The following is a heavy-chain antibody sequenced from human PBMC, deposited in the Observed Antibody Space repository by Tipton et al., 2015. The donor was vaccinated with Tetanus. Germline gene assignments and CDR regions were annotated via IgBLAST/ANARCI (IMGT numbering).Heavy chain of an antibody. J-gene: IGHJ3*02. V-gene: IGHV4-34*01. Sequence: TLSLTCAVYGGSFSGYYWSWIRQPPGKGLEWIGEINHSGSTNYNPSLKSRVTISVDTSKNQFSLKLSSVTAADTAVYYCARHEGTAMVSDDAFDIWGQGTMVTVSS. CDR2: INHSGST. CDR1: GGSFSGYY. D-gene: IGHD5-18*01. CDR3: ARHEGTAMVSDDAFDI.